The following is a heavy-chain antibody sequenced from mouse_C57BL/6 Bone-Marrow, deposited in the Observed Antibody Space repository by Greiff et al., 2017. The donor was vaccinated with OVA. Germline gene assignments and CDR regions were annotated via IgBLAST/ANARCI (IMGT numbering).Heavy chain of an antibody. CDR3: ARSGY. CDR1: GYSFTGYY. Sequence: EVHLVESGPELVKPGASVKISCKASGYSFTGYYMNWVKQSPEKSLEWIGEINPSTGGTTYNQKFKAKATLTVDKSSSTAYMQLKSLTSEDSAVYYCARSGYWGQGTTLTVSS. J-gene: IGHJ2*01. CDR2: INPSTGGT. V-gene: IGHV1-42*01. D-gene: IGHD3-2*02.